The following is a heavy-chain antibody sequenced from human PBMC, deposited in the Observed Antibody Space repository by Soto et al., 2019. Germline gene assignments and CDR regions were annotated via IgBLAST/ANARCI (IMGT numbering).Heavy chain of an antibody. Sequence: QVQLVQSGAEVKKPGSSVRVSCRSSGDTFSSYIVNWLRLAPGRGLEWMGRVIPVLTTTDYAQNLRGRVTIRADRSTNTVYLDLSSLRSDDTAVYYCARRRYCGYDCYHKHYYGMDVWGQGSLVTVAS. CDR3: ARRRYCGYDCYHKHYYGMDV. CDR2: VIPVLTTT. V-gene: IGHV1-69*08. D-gene: IGHD2-21*02. CDR1: GDTFSSYI. J-gene: IGHJ6*02.